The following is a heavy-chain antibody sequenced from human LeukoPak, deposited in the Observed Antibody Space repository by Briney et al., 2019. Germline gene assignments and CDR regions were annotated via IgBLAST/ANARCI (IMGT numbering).Heavy chain of an antibody. V-gene: IGHV6-1*01. CDR1: GDSVSSNRVT. Sequence: SQTLSLTCAISGDSVSSNRVTWNWIRQSPSRGLEWLGGTYYRSKWSNDYAESVKSRIIINPDTSKNQFSLQLNSVTPEDTAVYYCARVRSGIFEYWGQGILVTVSP. J-gene: IGHJ4*02. CDR2: TYYRSKWSN. D-gene: IGHD3-10*01. CDR3: ARVRSGIFEY.